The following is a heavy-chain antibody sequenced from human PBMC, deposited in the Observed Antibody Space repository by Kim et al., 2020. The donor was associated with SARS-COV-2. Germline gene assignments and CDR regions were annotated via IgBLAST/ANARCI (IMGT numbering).Heavy chain of an antibody. J-gene: IGHJ4*02. CDR3: ARAGPCSSTSCYRGDY. D-gene: IGHD2-2*02. V-gene: IGHV1-69*01. Sequence: TFQGRVTITADESTSTAYMELSSLRSEDTAVYYCARAGPCSSTSCYRGDYWGQGTLVTVSS.